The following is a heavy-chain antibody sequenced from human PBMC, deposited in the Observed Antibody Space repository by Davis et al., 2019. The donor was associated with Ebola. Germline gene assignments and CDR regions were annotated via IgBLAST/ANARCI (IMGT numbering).Heavy chain of an antibody. Sequence: ASVKVSCKASGYTFTSYDINWVRQATGQGLEWMGWMNPNSGNTGYAQKFQGRVTITRNTSISTAYMELSSLRSEDTAVYYCARDGRTGTTSPYYYGMDVWGQGTTVTVSS. CDR3: ARDGRTGTTSPYYYGMDV. D-gene: IGHD1-1*01. CDR2: MNPNSGNT. V-gene: IGHV1-8*03. CDR1: GYTFTSYD. J-gene: IGHJ6*02.